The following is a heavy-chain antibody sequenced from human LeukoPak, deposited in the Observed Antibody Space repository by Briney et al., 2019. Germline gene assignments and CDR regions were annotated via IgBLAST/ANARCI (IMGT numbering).Heavy chain of an antibody. D-gene: IGHD2-2*01. CDR3: ARGNVVVPAAMGIGYNWFDP. J-gene: IGHJ5*02. Sequence: GGSLRLSCAASGFTFSSYSMNWVRQAPGKGLEWVSSISSSSSYIYYADSAKGRFTISRDNAKNSLYLQMNSLRAEDTAVYYCARGNVVVPAAMGIGYNWFDPWGQGTLVTVSS. CDR2: ISSSSSYI. CDR1: GFTFSSYS. V-gene: IGHV3-21*01.